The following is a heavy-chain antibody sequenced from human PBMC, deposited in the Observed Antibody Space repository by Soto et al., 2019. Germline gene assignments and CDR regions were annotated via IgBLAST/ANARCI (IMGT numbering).Heavy chain of an antibody. CDR3: AKGYSGYDYAN. J-gene: IGHJ4*02. CDR2: INSDGSRT. Sequence: GGSLRLSCVASGFTFSSYWMHWVRQAPGKGLVWVSRINSDGSRTTYADSVKGRFTISRDNAKNTLYLQMNSLSAEDTAVYFCAKGYSGYDYANWRQGSLVTVSS. V-gene: IGHV3-74*01. D-gene: IGHD5-12*01. CDR1: GFTFSSYW.